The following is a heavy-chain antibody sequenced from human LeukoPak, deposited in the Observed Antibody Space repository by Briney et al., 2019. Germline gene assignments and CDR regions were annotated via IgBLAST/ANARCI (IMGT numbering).Heavy chain of an antibody. J-gene: IGHJ5*02. D-gene: IGHD6-13*01. Sequence: PSETLSLTCTVSGGSISSSSYYWGWIRQPPGKGLEWIGSIYYSGSTYYNPSLKSRVTISVDTSKNQFSLKLSSVTAADTAVYYCARQGIAANSKGRPIENWFDPWGQGTLVTVSS. CDR1: GGSISSSSYY. CDR3: ARQGIAANSKGRPIENWFDP. V-gene: IGHV4-39*07. CDR2: IYYSGST.